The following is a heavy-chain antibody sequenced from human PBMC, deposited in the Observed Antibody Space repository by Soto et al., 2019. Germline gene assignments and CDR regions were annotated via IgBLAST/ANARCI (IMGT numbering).Heavy chain of an antibody. CDR2: INPNSGGT. Sequence: ASVKVSCKASGYTFTGYYMHWVRQAPGQGLVWMGWINPNSGGTNYAQKFQGWVTMTRDTSISTAYMELSRLRSDDTALYYCARSRPTGHYQYLDYWGQGTLVTVSS. V-gene: IGHV1-2*04. CDR1: GYTFTGYY. D-gene: IGHD3-9*01. CDR3: ARSRPTGHYQYLDY. J-gene: IGHJ4*02.